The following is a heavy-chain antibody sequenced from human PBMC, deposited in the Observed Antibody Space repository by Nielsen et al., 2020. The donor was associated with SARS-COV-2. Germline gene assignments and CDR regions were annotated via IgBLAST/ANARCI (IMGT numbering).Heavy chain of an antibody. CDR3: ARDSSGWYALTTYYYYGMDV. J-gene: IGHJ6*02. D-gene: IGHD6-19*01. CDR2: ISGSGGST. V-gene: IGHV3-23*01. CDR1: GFTFSSYA. Sequence: GESLKISCAASGFTFSSYAMSWVRQAPGKGLEWVSAISGSGGSTYYADSVKGRITISRDNSKNTLYLQMNSLRAEDTAVYYCARDSSGWYALTTYYYYGMDVWGQGTTVTVSS.